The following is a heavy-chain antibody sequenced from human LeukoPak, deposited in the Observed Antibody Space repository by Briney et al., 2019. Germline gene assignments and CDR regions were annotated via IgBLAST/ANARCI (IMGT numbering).Heavy chain of an antibody. CDR1: GSPFSEYS. Sequence: PGGSLRLSCAASGSPFSEYSMTWVRQAPGKGLEWISYIGISSGNTKYADSVKGRFTISGDNAKNSLYLQMNSLRVEDTAVYYCARDHNYAFDNWGQGTLVTVSS. V-gene: IGHV3-11*06. CDR2: IGISSGNT. D-gene: IGHD1-1*01. CDR3: ARDHNYAFDN. J-gene: IGHJ4*02.